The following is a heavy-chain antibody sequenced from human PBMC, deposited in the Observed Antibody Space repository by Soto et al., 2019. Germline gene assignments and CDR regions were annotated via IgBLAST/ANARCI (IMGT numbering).Heavy chain of an antibody. V-gene: IGHV1-8*01. D-gene: IGHD3-9*01. CDR1: GYTFTSYD. J-gene: IGHJ4*02. CDR3: ATLIGYDILTGYDASSSGYFDY. CDR2: MNPNSGNT. Sequence: ASVKVSCKASGYTFTSYDINWVRQATGQGLEWMGWMNPNSGNTGYAQKFQGRVTMTRNTSISTAYMELSSLRSEDTAVYYCATLIGYDILTGYDASSSGYFDYWGQGTLVTVSS.